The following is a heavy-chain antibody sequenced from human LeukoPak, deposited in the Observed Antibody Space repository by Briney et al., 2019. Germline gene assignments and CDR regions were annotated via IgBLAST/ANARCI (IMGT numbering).Heavy chain of an antibody. Sequence: SETESLTCTVSGGSISSSYWSWIRQPPGKGLEWIGYIYYSGSTNYNPSFKSRVAISVDTSKNQFSLKLSSVTAADTAVYYCATWGIAVAGTFDYWGQGTVVTVST. V-gene: IGHV4-59*08. J-gene: IGHJ4*02. D-gene: IGHD6-19*01. CDR3: ATWGIAVAGTFDY. CDR2: IYYSGST. CDR1: GGSISSSY.